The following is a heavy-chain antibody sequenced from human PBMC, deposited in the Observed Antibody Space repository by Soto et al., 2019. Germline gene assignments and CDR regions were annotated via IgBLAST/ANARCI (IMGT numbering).Heavy chain of an antibody. D-gene: IGHD1-7*01. CDR2: ISGSGGRP. CDR1: GFTFSTYT. V-gene: IGHV3-23*01. J-gene: IGHJ6*02. Sequence: GGSLRLSCVASGFTFSTYTMSWVRQAPGKGLEWVSVISGSGGRPSYADSVQGRFSISRDNPKNTLYLQMSGLRGEDTAVYYCARLSGFTGTRKRFGGGYYYYYGMDVWGQGTTVTVSS. CDR3: ARLSGFTGTRKRFGGGYYYYYGMDV.